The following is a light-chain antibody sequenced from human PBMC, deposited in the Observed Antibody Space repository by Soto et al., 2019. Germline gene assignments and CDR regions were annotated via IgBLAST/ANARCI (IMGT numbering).Light chain of an antibody. V-gene: IGLV2-14*01. CDR1: DSDVGGYNY. CDR3: SSYTTRSTYVV. J-gene: IGLJ2*01. CDR2: GVT. Sequence: QSALTQPASVSGSPGQSITISCTGTDSDVGGYNYVSWYQQHPGKAPKLIIYGVTNRPSGVSNRFSGSKSGNTASLTISGLQAEGEADYYCSSYTTRSTYVVLGGGTKLTVL.